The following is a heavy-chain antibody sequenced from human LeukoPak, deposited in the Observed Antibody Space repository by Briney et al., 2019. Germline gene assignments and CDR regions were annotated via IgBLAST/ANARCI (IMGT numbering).Heavy chain of an antibody. V-gene: IGHV3-30*02. CDR3: AKDHDYGDYVNEFLDY. D-gene: IGHD4-17*01. J-gene: IGHJ4*02. Sequence: PGGSLRLSCAASGFAFSSYGMHWVRQAPGKGLEWVAFIRYDGSNKYYADSVKGRFTISRDNSKNTLYLQMNSLRAEDTAVYYCAKDHDYGDYVNEFLDYWGQGTLATVSS. CDR1: GFAFSSYG. CDR2: IRYDGSNK.